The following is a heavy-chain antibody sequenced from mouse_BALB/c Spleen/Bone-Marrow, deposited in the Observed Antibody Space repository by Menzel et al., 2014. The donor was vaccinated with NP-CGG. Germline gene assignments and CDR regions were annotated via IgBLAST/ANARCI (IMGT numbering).Heavy chain of an antibody. CDR2: ISSGSSTI. CDR3: TRGGNWDDFDY. V-gene: IGHV5-17*02. Sequence: DVQLQESEGGLVQPGGSRKLSCAASGFTFSSFGMHWVRQAPEKGLEWVAYISSGSSTIFYADTLKGRFTVSRDNPKNTLFLQMTSLRSEDTAMYYCTRGGNWDDFDYWGQGTTLTVSS. CDR1: GFTFSSFG. J-gene: IGHJ2*01. D-gene: IGHD4-1*01.